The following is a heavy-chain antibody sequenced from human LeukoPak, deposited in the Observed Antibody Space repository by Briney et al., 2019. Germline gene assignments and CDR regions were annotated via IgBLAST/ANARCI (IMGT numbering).Heavy chain of an antibody. D-gene: IGHD1/OR15-1a*01. J-gene: IGHJ3*02. CDR2: IIPIFGTA. V-gene: IGHV1-69*05. Sequence: SVKVSCKASGGTFSSYAISWVRQAPGQGLEWMGRIIPIFGTANYAQKFQGRVTITTDESTSTAYMELSNLRSEDTAVYYCATGPGYWNNDAFDIWGQGTMVTVSS. CDR1: GGTFSSYA. CDR3: ATGPGYWNNDAFDI.